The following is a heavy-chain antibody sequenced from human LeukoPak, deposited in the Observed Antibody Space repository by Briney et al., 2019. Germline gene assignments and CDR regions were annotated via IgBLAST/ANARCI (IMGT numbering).Heavy chain of an antibody. CDR3: ARGGYHILTGYYENWFDP. J-gene: IGHJ5*02. Sequence: PGGSLSLSCAASGSTFNTYAMHWVRQAPGKGLEWVAVISYDGSNKYYADSVKGRFTISRDNSKNTLYLQMNSLRAEDTAVYYCARGGYHILTGYYENWFDPWGQGTLVTVSS. V-gene: IGHV3-30-3*01. D-gene: IGHD3-9*01. CDR2: ISYDGSNK. CDR1: GSTFNTYA.